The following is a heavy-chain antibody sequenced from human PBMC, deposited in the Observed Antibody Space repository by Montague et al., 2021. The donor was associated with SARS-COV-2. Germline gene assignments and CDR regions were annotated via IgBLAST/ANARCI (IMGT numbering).Heavy chain of an antibody. D-gene: IGHD3-9*01. J-gene: IGHJ6*02. Sequence: PALVKPTQTLTLTCTFSGFSLSTSGMCVSWIRQPPGKALEWLARIDWDDDNYYSTSLKTRLTISKDTSKNQVVLTMTNMDPVDTATYYCPRTHYDILTGYEDGMDVWGQGTTVTVSS. V-gene: IGHV2-70*11. CDR1: GFSLSTSGMC. CDR3: PRTHYDILTGYEDGMDV. CDR2: IDWDDDN.